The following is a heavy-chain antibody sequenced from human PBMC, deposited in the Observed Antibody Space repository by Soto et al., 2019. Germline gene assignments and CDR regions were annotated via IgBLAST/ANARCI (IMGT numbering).Heavy chain of an antibody. CDR1: GGSISSGDYY. V-gene: IGHV4-30-4*01. CDR3: TTQGFGIIHGLVDV. CDR2: IYYSGST. J-gene: IGHJ6*01. D-gene: IGHD3-3*01. Sequence: SETLSLTCTVSGGSISSGDYYWSWIRQPPGKGLEWIGYIYYSGSTYYNPSLKSRVTISVDTSKNQVSLNLASVTAADTAIYYCTTQGFGIIHGLVDVWGQGTSVTVSS.